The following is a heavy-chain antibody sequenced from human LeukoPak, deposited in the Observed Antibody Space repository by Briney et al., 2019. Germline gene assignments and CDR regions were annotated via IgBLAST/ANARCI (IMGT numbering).Heavy chain of an antibody. CDR2: IKQDGSEK. Sequence: PGGSLRLSCAASGFTFSSYWMSWVRQAPGKGLEWVANIKQDGSEKYYVDSVKGRFTISRDNSKNTLYLQMNSLRAEDTAVYYCARVQVEVVAATPTLDYYYYYMDVWGKGTTVTVSS. D-gene: IGHD2-15*01. CDR1: GFTFSSYW. J-gene: IGHJ6*03. V-gene: IGHV3-7*01. CDR3: ARVQVEVVAATPTLDYYYYYMDV.